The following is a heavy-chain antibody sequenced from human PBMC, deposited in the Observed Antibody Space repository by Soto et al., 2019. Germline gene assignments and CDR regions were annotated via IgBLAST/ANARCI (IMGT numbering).Heavy chain of an antibody. V-gene: IGHV1-69*13. Sequence: GSSVKVSCKASGDPFSSYANSWVRQAPAQGLEWMGGTIPIFGTANYAQKFEGRVTITADESPSTSHMELSSLRSEETAVYYCAIDRRPGGYCSGGSSYKSYYYGLYVWG. CDR2: TIPIFGTA. J-gene: IGHJ6*01. CDR1: GDPFSSYA. CDR3: AIDRRPGGYCSGGSSYKSYYYGLYV. D-gene: IGHD2-15*01.